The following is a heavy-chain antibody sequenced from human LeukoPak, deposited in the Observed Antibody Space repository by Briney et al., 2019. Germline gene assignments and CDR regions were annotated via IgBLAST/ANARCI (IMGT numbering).Heavy chain of an antibody. CDR2: IWYDGSNK. D-gene: IGHD2-21*02. V-gene: IGHV3-30*02. Sequence: GGSLRLSCAASGFTFSSYGMHWVRQAPGKGLEWVAVIWYDGSNKYYADSVKGRFTISRDNSKNTLYLQMNSLRAEDTAVYYCAKSTGDWNYDYWGQGTLVTVSS. CDR1: GFTFSSYG. CDR3: AKSTGDWNYDY. J-gene: IGHJ4*02.